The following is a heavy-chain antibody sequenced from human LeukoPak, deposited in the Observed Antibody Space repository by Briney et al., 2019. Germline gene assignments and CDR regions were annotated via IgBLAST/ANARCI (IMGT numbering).Heavy chain of an antibody. V-gene: IGHV3-9*01. D-gene: IGHD3-22*01. Sequence: GRSLRLSCAASGFTFDDYAMHWVRQAPGKGLEWVSGISWNSGSIGYADSVKGRFTISRDNAKNSLYLQMNSLRAEDTALYYCAKDSTYYYDSSGYYYDYWGQGTLVTVSS. J-gene: IGHJ4*02. CDR1: GFTFDDYA. CDR3: AKDSTYYYDSSGYYYDY. CDR2: ISWNSGSI.